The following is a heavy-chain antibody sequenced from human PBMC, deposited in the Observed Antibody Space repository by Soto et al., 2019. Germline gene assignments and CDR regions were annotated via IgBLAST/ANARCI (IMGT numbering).Heavy chain of an antibody. D-gene: IGHD2-2*01. CDR1: GYTFTTYG. J-gene: IGHJ4*02. V-gene: IGHV1-18*01. CDR2: INGYNGNT. Sequence: QVQLVQSGAEVKKPGASVKVSCKASGYTFTTYGISWVRQAPGQGLEWMGWINGYNGNTNYAQKLQGRVTMTTDTATSSAYMELRSLRADDTAVCYCTRDPDASTDCDDWCQGTLVTVSS. CDR3: TRDPDASTDCDD.